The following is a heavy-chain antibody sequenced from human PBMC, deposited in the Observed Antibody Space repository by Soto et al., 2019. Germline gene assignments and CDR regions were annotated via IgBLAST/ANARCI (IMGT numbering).Heavy chain of an antibody. V-gene: IGHV3-48*02. J-gene: IGHJ6*02. D-gene: IGHD2-2*01. CDR3: ARMETYQLLFDYYYGMDV. CDR2: ISSSSSTI. CDR1: GFTFSSYS. Sequence: EVQLVESGGGLVQPGGSLRLSCAASGFTFSSYSMNWVRQAPGKALEWVSYISSSSSTIYYADSVKGRFTISRDNAKNSLYLQMNSLRDEDTAVYYCARMETYQLLFDYYYGMDVWGQGTTVTVSS.